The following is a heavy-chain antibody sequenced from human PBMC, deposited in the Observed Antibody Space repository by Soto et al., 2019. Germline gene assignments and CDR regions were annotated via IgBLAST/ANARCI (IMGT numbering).Heavy chain of an antibody. D-gene: IGHD3-22*01. CDR2: IIPIFGTA. Sequence: QVQLVQSGAEVKKPGSSVKVSCKASGGTFSSYAISWVRQAPGQGLEWMGGIIPIFGTANYAQKFQGRVTITADKSTSTAYMELSSLRSEDTAVYYCARETYYYDSSGPTFAYWGQGTLVTVSS. V-gene: IGHV1-69*06. CDR1: GGTFSSYA. CDR3: ARETYYYDSSGPTFAY. J-gene: IGHJ4*02.